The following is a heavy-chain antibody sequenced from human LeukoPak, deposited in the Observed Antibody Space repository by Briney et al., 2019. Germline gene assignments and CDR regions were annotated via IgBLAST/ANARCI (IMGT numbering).Heavy chain of an antibody. J-gene: IGHJ4*02. Sequence: GGSLRLSCTASGFTFGDYAMTWVRQAPGKGLEWVGFITSKAYGGTTEYAASVRGRFTISGDDSKSLAYLQMNSLKIEDTAVYFCTRAGGFCGGDCYDNWGQGTLVTVSS. CDR1: GFTFGDYA. CDR3: TRAGGFCGGDCYDN. V-gene: IGHV3-49*04. CDR2: ITSKAYGGTT. D-gene: IGHD2-21*01.